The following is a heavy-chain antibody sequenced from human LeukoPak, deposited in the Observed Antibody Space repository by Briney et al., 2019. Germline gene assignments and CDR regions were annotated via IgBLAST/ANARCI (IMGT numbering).Heavy chain of an antibody. Sequence: SETLSLTCTVSGDSLSRHYWTWIRQPAGKGLEWIGHVYLSGSTNYNPSLKSRVTMSIDTSRNQFSMNLNSVTAADTAVYYCAKGAGPPWFDPWGQGTLVTVSS. J-gene: IGHJ5*02. V-gene: IGHV4-4*07. CDR2: VYLSGST. CDR3: AKGAGPPWFDP. D-gene: IGHD6-19*01. CDR1: GDSLSRHY.